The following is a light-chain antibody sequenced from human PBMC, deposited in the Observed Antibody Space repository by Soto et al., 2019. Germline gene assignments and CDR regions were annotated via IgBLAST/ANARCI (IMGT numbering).Light chain of an antibody. J-gene: IGKJ3*01. V-gene: IGKV1-5*01. CDR1: QNIHPW. Sequence: DIQMTQCPSTLSAFLGDRVTITCRARQNIHPWLAWFQLKPGQAPKLLVYNASSLVSGVPSRFADSGSETEFTLTIDSLQPDDFATYYCQQNNFYFGRGTKVDIK. CDR2: NAS. CDR3: QQNNFY.